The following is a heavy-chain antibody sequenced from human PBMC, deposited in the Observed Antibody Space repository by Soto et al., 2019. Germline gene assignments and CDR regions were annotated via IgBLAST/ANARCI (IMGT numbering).Heavy chain of an antibody. CDR2: IRAYDGNP. Sequence: QVQLLQAGAEVKRPGASVTVSCKASGYTFSSYSICWVRQVPGQGLEWMGWIRAYDGNPSYSEKFQGRVTMTAETSTTTAYMELRSLTPDDTAIYYCARVYPSMVRGVTFGRYYFHGMDVWGQGTAVTVSS. D-gene: IGHD3-10*01. J-gene: IGHJ6*02. V-gene: IGHV1-18*04. CDR3: ARVYPSMVRGVTFGRYYFHGMDV. CDR1: GYTFSSYS.